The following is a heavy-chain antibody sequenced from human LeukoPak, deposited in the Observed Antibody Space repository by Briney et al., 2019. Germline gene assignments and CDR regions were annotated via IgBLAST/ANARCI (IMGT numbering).Heavy chain of an antibody. V-gene: IGHV3-30*02. Sequence: PGGSLRLSCAASGFTFSSYGMHWVRQAPGKGLEWVAFIRYDGSNKYYADSVKGRFTISRDNSKNTLYLQMNSLRAEDTAVYYCAKDEVYCSGGSCSSAPYYYYYMDVWGKGTTVTISS. D-gene: IGHD2-15*01. CDR1: GFTFSSYG. CDR2: IRYDGSNK. J-gene: IGHJ6*03. CDR3: AKDEVYCSGGSCSSAPYYYYYMDV.